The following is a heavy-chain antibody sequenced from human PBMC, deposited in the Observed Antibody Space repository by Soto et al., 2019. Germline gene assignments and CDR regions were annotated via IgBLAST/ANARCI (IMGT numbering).Heavy chain of an antibody. Sequence: PSETLSLTCTVSGGAISTYYWTWIRQPAGKGLEWIGRIYSSGSTKYNPSLQSRVTMSLDTSNNQFSLRLTSVTAAGTAVYYCARGQRFSDWFDPWGQGTLVTVSS. V-gene: IGHV4-4*07. CDR1: GGAISTYY. J-gene: IGHJ5*02. CDR3: ARGQRFSDWFDP. CDR2: IYSSGST. D-gene: IGHD2-2*01.